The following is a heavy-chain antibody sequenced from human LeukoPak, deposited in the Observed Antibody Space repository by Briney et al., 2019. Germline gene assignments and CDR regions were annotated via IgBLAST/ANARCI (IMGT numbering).Heavy chain of an antibody. CDR3: ARDYRSSWYV. J-gene: IGHJ4*02. CDR2: INQDGSEK. D-gene: IGHD6-13*01. CDR1: GFVFTNYW. V-gene: IGHV3-7*03. Sequence: PGGSLRLSCAASGFVFTNYWMSWIRQAPGKGLEWVANINQDGSEKHYVDSVKGRFTVSRDNARNSLFLQMNSLRAEDTSVYYCARDYRSSWYVRGQGTLVTVSP.